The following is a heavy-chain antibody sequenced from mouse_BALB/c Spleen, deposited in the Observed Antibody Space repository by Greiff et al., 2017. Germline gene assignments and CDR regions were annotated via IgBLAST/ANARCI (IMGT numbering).Heavy chain of an antibody. J-gene: IGHJ1*01. CDR1: GFTFSSFG. Sequence: EVKLVESGGGLVQPGGSRKLSCAASGFTFSSFGMHWVRQAPEKGLEWVAYISSGSSTIYYADTVKGRFTISRDNPKNTLFLQMTSLRSEDTAMYYCARHYYGSFYWYFDVWGAGTTVTVSS. CDR3: ARHYYGSFYWYFDV. CDR2: ISSGSSTI. V-gene: IGHV5-17*02. D-gene: IGHD1-1*01.